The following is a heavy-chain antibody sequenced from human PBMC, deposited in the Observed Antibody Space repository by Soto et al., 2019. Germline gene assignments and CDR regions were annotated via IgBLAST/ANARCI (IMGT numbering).Heavy chain of an antibody. CDR1: GYTFTSYY. CDR2: INPSGGST. CDR3: ARAGTIAVAAPPEYFQH. D-gene: IGHD6-19*01. J-gene: IGHJ1*01. Sequence: QVQLVQSGAEVKKPGASVKVSCKASGYTFTSYYMHWVRQAPGQGLEWMGIINPSGGSTSYAQKFQGRVTMTRDTSTSTDYIELTSMRSEDTAVYYCARAGTIAVAAPPEYFQHWAHGTLVTVSS. V-gene: IGHV1-46*01.